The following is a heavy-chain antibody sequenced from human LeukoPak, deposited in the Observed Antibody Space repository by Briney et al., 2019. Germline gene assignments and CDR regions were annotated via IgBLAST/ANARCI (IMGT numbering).Heavy chain of an antibody. CDR2: INYSGST. J-gene: IGHJ4*02. Sequence: SETLSLTCAVSAYSITSGYYWAWIRQPPGKGLEWIGSINYSGSTYYKSSLKSRLTISADTSKNQFFLKVQSVTAADTAVYYCARWTPYGDGDYSDYWGQGTQVTVSS. V-gene: IGHV4-38-2*01. CDR3: ARWTPYGDGDYSDY. D-gene: IGHD4-17*01. CDR1: AYSITSGYY.